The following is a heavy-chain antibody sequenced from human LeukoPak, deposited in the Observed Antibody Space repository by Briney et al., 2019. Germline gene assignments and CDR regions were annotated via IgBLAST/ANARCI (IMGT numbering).Heavy chain of an antibody. Sequence: GGSLRLSCAASGFTFSSYSVNWVRQAPGKGLEWVSSISSSSSYIYYADSVKGRFTISRDNAKNSLYLQMNSLRAEDTAVYYCARDRMTKGGLDYWGQGTLVTVSS. J-gene: IGHJ4*02. CDR2: ISSSSSYI. V-gene: IGHV3-21*01. CDR3: ARDRMTKGGLDY. CDR1: GFTFSSYS.